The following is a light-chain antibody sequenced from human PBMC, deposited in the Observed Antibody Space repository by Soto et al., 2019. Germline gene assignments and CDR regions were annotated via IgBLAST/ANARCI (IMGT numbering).Light chain of an antibody. CDR2: EVD. J-gene: IGLJ1*01. Sequence: QSVLTQPASVSGSPGQSITISCTGTYTDVGGYNRVSWYQHHAGKGPKMLIFEVDNRPSGISDRFSGSKSGDTASLTISDLQAEDEADYYCAAWDDSLNAYVFGTGTKLTVL. CDR1: YTDVGGYNR. CDR3: AAWDDSLNAYV. V-gene: IGLV2-14*01.